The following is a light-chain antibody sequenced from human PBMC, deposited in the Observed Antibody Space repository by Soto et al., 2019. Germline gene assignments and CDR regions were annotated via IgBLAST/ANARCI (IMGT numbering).Light chain of an antibody. Sequence: QSALTQPRSVSGSPGQSVTISCTGTSSDVGGYNHVSWYQQHPGKAPKVMIYDVSKRPSGVPDRFSGSKSGNTASLTISGLQAEDEGDYYCCSYAGSHSHYVFGTGTKLTVL. CDR2: DVS. J-gene: IGLJ1*01. CDR1: SSDVGGYNH. CDR3: CSYAGSHSHYV. V-gene: IGLV2-11*01.